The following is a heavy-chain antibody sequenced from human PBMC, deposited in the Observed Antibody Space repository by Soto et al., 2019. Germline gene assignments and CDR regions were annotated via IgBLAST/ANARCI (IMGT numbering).Heavy chain of an antibody. CDR3: ATGAILTGYRDY. Sequence: GGSLRLSCAASGFSFSTYSMNWVRQAPGKGLEWVSQISGSGSSMYYADSVKGRFTISRDNAKNSLYLQMNSLRAEDTAVYYCATGAILTGYRDYWGQGTLVTVS. CDR2: ISGSGSSM. CDR1: GFSFSTYS. V-gene: IGHV3-48*01. D-gene: IGHD3-9*01. J-gene: IGHJ4*02.